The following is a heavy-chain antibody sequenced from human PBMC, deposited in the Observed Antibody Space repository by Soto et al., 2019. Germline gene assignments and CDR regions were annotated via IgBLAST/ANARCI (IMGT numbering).Heavy chain of an antibody. V-gene: IGHV4-61*01. CDR1: GGSVSSGSYY. Sequence: PSETLSLTCTVSGGSVSSGSYYWSWIRQPPGKGLEWIGYIYYSGSTNYNPSLKSRVTISVDTSKNQFSLKLSSVTAADTAVYYCARARSIASPYTDYWGQGTLVTVSS. CDR3: ARARSIASPYTDY. D-gene: IGHD6-6*01. J-gene: IGHJ4*02. CDR2: IYYSGST.